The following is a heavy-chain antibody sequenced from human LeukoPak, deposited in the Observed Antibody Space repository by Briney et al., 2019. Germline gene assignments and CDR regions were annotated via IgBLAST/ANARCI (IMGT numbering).Heavy chain of an antibody. Sequence: SETLSLTCTVSGGSISSGSYYWSWLRQPAGKGLEWIGRIYTSGSTYYNPSLKSRVTISVDTSKNQFSLKLRSVTAADTAVYYCVTYNWNDVLFDYWGQGTLVTVSS. J-gene: IGHJ4*02. CDR1: GGSISSGSYY. D-gene: IGHD1-1*01. CDR2: IYTSGST. V-gene: IGHV4-61*02. CDR3: VTYNWNDVLFDY.